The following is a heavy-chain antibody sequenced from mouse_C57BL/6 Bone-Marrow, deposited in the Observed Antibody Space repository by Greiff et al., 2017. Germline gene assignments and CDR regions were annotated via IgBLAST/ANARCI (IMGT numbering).Heavy chain of an antibody. V-gene: IGHV14-4*01. CDR1: GFNIKDDY. Sequence: EVQLQQSGAELVRPGASVKLSCTASGFNIKDDYMHWVKQRPEQGLEWIGWIDPENGDTEYASKFQGKATITAATSSNTAYLQLSSLTSEDTAVYYCTTLYYEGYWGQGTTLTVSS. CDR2: IDPENGDT. CDR3: TTLYYEGY. J-gene: IGHJ2*01. D-gene: IGHD2-4*01.